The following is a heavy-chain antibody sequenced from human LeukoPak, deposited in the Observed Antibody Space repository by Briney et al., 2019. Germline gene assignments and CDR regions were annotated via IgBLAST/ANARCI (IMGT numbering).Heavy chain of an antibody. CDR3: AKDAKRYCSGGSCLDFDY. D-gene: IGHD2-15*01. Sequence: PGGSLRLSCAASGFTFSSYAMSWVRQAPGKGLEWVSAISGSGGSTYYADSVKGRFTISRDNSKNTLYLQMNSLRAEDTAVYYCAKDAKRYCSGGSCLDFDYWGQGTLVTVSS. V-gene: IGHV3-23*01. CDR1: GFTFSSYA. CDR2: ISGSGGST. J-gene: IGHJ4*02.